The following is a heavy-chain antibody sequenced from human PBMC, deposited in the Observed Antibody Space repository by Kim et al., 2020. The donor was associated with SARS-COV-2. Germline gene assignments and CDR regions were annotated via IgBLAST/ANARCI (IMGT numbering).Heavy chain of an antibody. J-gene: IGHJ2*01. CDR1: GGSISSYY. V-gene: IGHV4-4*07. Sequence: SETLSLTCTVSGGSISSYYWSWIRQPAGKGLEWIGRIYTSGSTNYNPSLKSRVTMSVDTSKNQFSLKLSSVTAADTAVYYCARDPIVDFWSGGDYWYFDLWGRGTLVTVSS. D-gene: IGHD3-3*01. CDR2: IYTSGST. CDR3: ARDPIVDFWSGGDYWYFDL.